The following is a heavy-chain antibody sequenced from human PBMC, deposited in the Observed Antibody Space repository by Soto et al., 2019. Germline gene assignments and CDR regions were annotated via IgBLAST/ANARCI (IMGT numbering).Heavy chain of an antibody. D-gene: IGHD3-9*01. CDR1: GFSLSTHTVG. CDR2: IYWDDDK. Sequence: QITLKESGPTLVKPTQTLTLTCTFSGFSLSTHTVGVAWIRQPPGKALEWLALIYWDDDKRYSPSLKSRLTITKDTSKNQVVLTMTNTHPVDTATYYCAHMLPFDYRGYNIEFWGPGILVTVSS. CDR3: AHMLPFDYRGYNIEF. J-gene: IGHJ4*02. V-gene: IGHV2-5*02.